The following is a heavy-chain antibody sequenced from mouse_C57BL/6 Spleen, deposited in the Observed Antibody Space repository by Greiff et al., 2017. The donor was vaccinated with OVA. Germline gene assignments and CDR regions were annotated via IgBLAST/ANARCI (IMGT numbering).Heavy chain of an antibody. CDR2: IDPENGDT. CDR1: GFNIKDDY. Sequence: VQLQQSGAELVRPGASVKLSCTASGFNIKDDYMHWVKQRPEQGLEWIGWIDPENGDTEYASKFQGKATITADTSSNTAYLQLSSLTSEDTAVYYCTTASYYVSWGLANGGQGTRVTVSA. D-gene: IGHD1-1*01. CDR3: TTASYYVSWGLAN. V-gene: IGHV14-4*01. J-gene: IGHJ3*01.